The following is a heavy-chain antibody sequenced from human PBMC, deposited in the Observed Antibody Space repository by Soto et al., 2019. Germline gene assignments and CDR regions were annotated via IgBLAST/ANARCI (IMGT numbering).Heavy chain of an antibody. CDR1: GFTFSNSA. CDR2: IGRTNNT. J-gene: IGHJ1*01. V-gene: IGHV3-23*01. CDR3: AKVSAYRYRSEH. Sequence: PWLTLRLSCAASGFTFSNSAMTCVRQALGKGPEWVSRIGRTNNTHYAASVKGRFAISRDNSQNTLYLQMNSLTAEDTAVYFSAKVSAYRYRSEHWGQGTLGTVAS. D-gene: IGHD3-16*02.